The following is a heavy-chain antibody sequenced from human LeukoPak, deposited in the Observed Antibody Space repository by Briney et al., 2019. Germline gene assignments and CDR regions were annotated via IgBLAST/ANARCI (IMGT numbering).Heavy chain of an antibody. CDR2: ISGSGGST. D-gene: IGHD2-15*01. J-gene: IGHJ3*02. V-gene: IGHV3-23*01. CDR3: ARALVGPFDAFDI. CDR1: GFTFSSYA. Sequence: GGSLRLSCAASGFTFSSYAMNWVRQAPGKGLEWVSAISGSGGSTYYADSVKGRFTISRDNSKNTLYLQMNSLRAEDTAVYYCARALVGPFDAFDIWGQGTMVTVSS.